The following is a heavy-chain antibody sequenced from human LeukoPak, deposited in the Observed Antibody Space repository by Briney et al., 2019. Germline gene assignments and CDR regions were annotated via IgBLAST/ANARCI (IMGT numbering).Heavy chain of an antibody. D-gene: IGHD6-13*01. V-gene: IGHV3-74*01. Sequence: GGSLRLSCAASGFMFSKSWMHWVRQVPGKGLVWVARIYNDGSTTNYADSVKGRFTISRDNAKNSLYLQMNSLRAEDTAVYYCARVRSSDNYYYYYYMDVWGKGTTVTVSS. CDR2: IYNDGSTT. CDR3: ARVRSSDNYYYYYYMDV. CDR1: GFMFSKSW. J-gene: IGHJ6*03.